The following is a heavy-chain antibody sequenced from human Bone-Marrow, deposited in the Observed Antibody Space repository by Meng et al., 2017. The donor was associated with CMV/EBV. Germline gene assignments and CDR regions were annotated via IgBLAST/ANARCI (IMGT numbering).Heavy chain of an antibody. J-gene: IGHJ6*02. D-gene: IGHD2-2*01. CDR3: ARDSEGYCSSTSCCREGANYYYGMDV. CDR1: GYTFTSYY. CDR2: INPSGGST. V-gene: IGHV1-46*01. Sequence: ASVKVSCKASGYTFTSYYMHWVRQAPGQGLEWMGIINPSGGSTSYAQKFQGRVTMTRDTSTSTVYMELSSLRSEDTAVYYCARDSEGYCSSTSCCREGANYYYGMDVWGQGTTVTVSS.